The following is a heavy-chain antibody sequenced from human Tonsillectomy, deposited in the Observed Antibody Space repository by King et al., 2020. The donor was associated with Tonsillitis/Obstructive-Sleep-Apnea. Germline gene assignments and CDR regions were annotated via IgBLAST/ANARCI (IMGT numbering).Heavy chain of an antibody. CDR2: INPYNGNT. V-gene: IGHV1-18*01. CDR3: ARVSPAGAYSYYHVDV. CDR1: GYTFTSYG. J-gene: IGHJ6*03. Sequence: VQLVQSGAEVKKPGASVKVSCKASGYTFTSYGISWVRQAPGQGLEWMGWINPYNGNTKYAQKFQGRVTMTTDTSTRTANMDLRSLRSHDTAVYNCARVSPAGAYSYYHVDVWGKGTTVTVSS. D-gene: IGHD1-26*01.